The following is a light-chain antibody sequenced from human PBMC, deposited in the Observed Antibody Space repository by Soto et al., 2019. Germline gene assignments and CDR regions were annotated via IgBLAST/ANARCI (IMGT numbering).Light chain of an antibody. CDR1: QSVSSY. CDR3: QQRSNWPPYT. Sequence: EIVLTQSPATLSLSPVERATLSCRASQSVSSYLAWYQQKPGQAPRLLIYDASNRATGIPARFSGSGSGRYFTLTISSLEPEDFAVYYCQQRSNWPPYTFGQGTKLEIK. J-gene: IGKJ2*01. CDR2: DAS. V-gene: IGKV3-11*02.